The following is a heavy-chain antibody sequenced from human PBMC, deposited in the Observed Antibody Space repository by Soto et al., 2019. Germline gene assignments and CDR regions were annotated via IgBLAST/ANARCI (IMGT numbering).Heavy chain of an antibody. J-gene: IGHJ4*02. D-gene: IGHD5-18*01. CDR2: IWYDGSNK. V-gene: IGHV3-33*01. CDR3: ARETRGYSYRPFDY. CDR1: GFTFSSYG. Sequence: GGSLRLSCAASGFTFSSYGMHWVRLAPGKGLEWVAVIWYDGSNKYYADSVKGRFTISRDNSKNTLYLQMNSLRAEDTAVYYCARETRGYSYRPFDYWGQGTLVTVSS.